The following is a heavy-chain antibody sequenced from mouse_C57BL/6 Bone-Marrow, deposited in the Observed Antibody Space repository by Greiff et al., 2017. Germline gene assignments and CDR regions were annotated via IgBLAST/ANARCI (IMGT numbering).Heavy chain of an antibody. CDR3: ARRGPGGAY. CDR1: GYTFTSYW. CDR2: IYPSDSET. Sequence: VQLQQPGAELVRPGSSVKLSCKASGYTFTSYWMDWVKQRPGQGLEWIGNIYPSDSETHYNQKFKDKATLTVDKSSSTAYMQLSSLTSEGSAVYSGARRGPGGAYWGQGTLVTVSA. J-gene: IGHJ3*01. V-gene: IGHV1-61*01.